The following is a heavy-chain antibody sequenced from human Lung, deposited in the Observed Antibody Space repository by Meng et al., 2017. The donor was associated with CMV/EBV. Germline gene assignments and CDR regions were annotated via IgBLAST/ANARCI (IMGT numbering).Heavy chain of an antibody. D-gene: IGHD3-10*01. CDR2: ISAYNGNT. V-gene: IGHV1-18*01. J-gene: IGHJ4*02. Sequence: SXXVSXXASGYTFTSYGISWVRQAPGQGLEWMGWISAYNGNTNYAQKFQGRVIMTTDTFTSTAYMELRSLRSDDTAVYYCARDWELVTHGGDYWGQGPLVTVSS. CDR1: GYTFTSYG. CDR3: ARDWELVTHGGDY.